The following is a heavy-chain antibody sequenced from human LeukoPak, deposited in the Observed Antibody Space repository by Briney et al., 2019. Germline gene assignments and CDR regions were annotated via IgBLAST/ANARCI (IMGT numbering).Heavy chain of an antibody. V-gene: IGHV4-34*01. J-gene: IGHJ4*02. D-gene: IGHD3-22*01. CDR1: GGSFSGYY. CDR2: INHSGGT. CDR3: ARGTPYYYDSSGLGY. Sequence: SETLSLTCAVYGGSFSGYYWSWIRQPPGKGLEWIGEINHSGGTNYNPSLKSRVTISVDTSKNQFSLKLSSVTAADTAVYYCARGTPYYYDSSGLGYWGQGTLVTVSS.